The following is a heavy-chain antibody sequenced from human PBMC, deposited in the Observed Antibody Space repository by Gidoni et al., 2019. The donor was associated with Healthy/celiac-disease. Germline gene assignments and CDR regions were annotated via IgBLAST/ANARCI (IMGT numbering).Heavy chain of an antibody. J-gene: IGHJ5*02. V-gene: IGHV1-69*01. CDR1: GGTFRSYA. Sequence: QVQLVQSGAEVKKPGSSVQVSCKASGGTFRSYAISWVRQAPGQGLEWMGGILPIFGTANYAQKFQGRVTITADESTSTADMELSSLRSEDTAVYYCARGGGIAAEGDWFDPWGQGTLVTVSS. CDR2: ILPIFGTA. D-gene: IGHD6-6*01. CDR3: ARGGGIAAEGDWFDP.